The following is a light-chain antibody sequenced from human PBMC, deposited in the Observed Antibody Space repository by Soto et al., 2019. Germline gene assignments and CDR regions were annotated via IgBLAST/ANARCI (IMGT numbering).Light chain of an antibody. Sequence: EIVLTQAPGTLSLSPGERATLSCRASQSVDSSHLAWYQHRPGRAPRLLVYGASSRAAGIPDRFTGSGSGTEFTLTISRLEPEDFAVYFCQQHRTFGQGTKVDI. V-gene: IGKV3-20*01. CDR2: GAS. CDR3: QQHRT. CDR1: QSVDSSH. J-gene: IGKJ1*01.